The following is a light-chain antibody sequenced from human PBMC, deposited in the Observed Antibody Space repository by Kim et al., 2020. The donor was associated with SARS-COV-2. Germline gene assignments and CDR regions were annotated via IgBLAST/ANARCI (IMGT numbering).Light chain of an antibody. J-gene: IGLJ2*01. CDR1: SSDIGSYNY. Sequence: QSALTQPASVSGSPGQSITISCTGSSSDIGSYNYVCWYQQHPGKAPRLIIFDINNRPSGVSNRFSGSKSGNTASLTISSLQPEDEADYYCTAYTITTTVIFGGGTQLTVL. V-gene: IGLV2-14*03. CDR3: TAYTITTTVI. CDR2: DIN.